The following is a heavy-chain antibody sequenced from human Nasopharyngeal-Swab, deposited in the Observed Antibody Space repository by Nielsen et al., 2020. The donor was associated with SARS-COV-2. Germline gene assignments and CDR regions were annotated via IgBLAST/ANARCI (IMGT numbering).Heavy chain of an antibody. CDR3: ARGVAGVSMIVVVLTGGSYHFDY. CDR1: GGSISSGSYY. J-gene: IGHJ4*02. V-gene: IGHV4-39*07. CDR2: INHSGNT. D-gene: IGHD3-22*01. Sequence: SETLSLTCTVSGGSISSGSYYWSWIRQPPGKGLEWIGEINHSGNTNYNPSLKSRVTISLDTSKNQFSLKLSSVTAADTAVYYCARGVAGVSMIVVVLTGGSYHFDYWGQGTLVTVSS.